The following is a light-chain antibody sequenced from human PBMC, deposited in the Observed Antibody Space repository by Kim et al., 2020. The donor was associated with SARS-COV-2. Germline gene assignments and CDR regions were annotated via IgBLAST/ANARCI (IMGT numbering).Light chain of an antibody. J-gene: IGKJ1*01. CDR3: QQLNSYPRT. CDR1: QGIGNH. CDR2: SAS. Sequence: SASVGDRVTITCRASQGIGNHLAWYQQKPGKAPNLLIYSASTLQSGVPSRFIGSGSGTEFTLTITSLQPEDFATYYCQQLNSYPRTFGQGTKLEI. V-gene: IGKV1-9*01.